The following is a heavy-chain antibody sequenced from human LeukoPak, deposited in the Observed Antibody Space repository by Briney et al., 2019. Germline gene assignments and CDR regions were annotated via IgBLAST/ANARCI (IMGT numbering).Heavy chain of an antibody. CDR3: ATYMVRTDAYYD. Sequence: SSETLSLTCTVSGSSISSGDYHWSWIRQPPGKGLEWIGYIYYSGSTYYNPSLKSRVTISVDTSKNQFSLKLSSVTAADTAVYYCATYMVRTDAYYDWGQGTLVTVSS. V-gene: IGHV4-30-4*01. J-gene: IGHJ4*02. CDR1: GSSISSGDYH. D-gene: IGHD3-10*01. CDR2: IYYSGST.